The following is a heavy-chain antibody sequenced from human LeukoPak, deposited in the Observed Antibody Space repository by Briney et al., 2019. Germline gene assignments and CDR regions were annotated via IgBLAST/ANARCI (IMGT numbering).Heavy chain of an antibody. CDR2: ISAYNGNT. V-gene: IGHV1-18*01. Sequence: ASVKVSCKASGYTFTSYGISWVRQAPGQGLEWMGWISAYNGNTNYAQKLQGRVTMTRDTSISTAYMELSRLRSDDTAVYYCARDQKLGDIVVVPAAFEFDYWGQGTLVTVSS. CDR1: GYTFTSYG. J-gene: IGHJ4*02. CDR3: ARDQKLGDIVVVPAAFEFDY. D-gene: IGHD2-2*01.